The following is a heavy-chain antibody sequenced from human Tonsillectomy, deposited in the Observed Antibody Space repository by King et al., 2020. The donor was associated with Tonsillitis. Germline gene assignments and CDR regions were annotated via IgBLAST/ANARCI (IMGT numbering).Heavy chain of an antibody. D-gene: IGHD3-22*01. CDR1: GLTFSNYG. V-gene: IGHV3-30*02. J-gene: IGHJ4*02. CDR2: IRYDGSYK. CDR3: ANLWLDSSGYCPFDY. Sequence: VQLVESGGGVVQPGGSLRLSCAASGLTFSNYGMHWVRQAPGKGLERVAYIRYDGSYKYYADSVKGRFTISRDNSKNTLYLQMNSLRAEDTAVYYCANLWLDSSGYCPFDYWGQGTLVTVSA.